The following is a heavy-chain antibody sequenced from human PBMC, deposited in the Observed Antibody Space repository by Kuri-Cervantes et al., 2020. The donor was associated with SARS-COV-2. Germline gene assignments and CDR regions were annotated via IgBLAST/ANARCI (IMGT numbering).Heavy chain of an antibody. D-gene: IGHD2-2*01. CDR1: GFTFSSYS. CDR3: AREGSSPTLFQH. Sequence: GESLKISCAASGFTFSSYSMNWVRQAPGKGPEWVSSISSSSSYIYYADSVKGRFTISRDNAKNSLYLQMNSLRAEDTAVYYCAREGSSPTLFQHWGQGTLVTVSS. J-gene: IGHJ1*01. V-gene: IGHV3-21*01. CDR2: ISSSSSYI.